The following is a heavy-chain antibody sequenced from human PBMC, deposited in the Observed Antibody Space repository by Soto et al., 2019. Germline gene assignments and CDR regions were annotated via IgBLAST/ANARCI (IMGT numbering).Heavy chain of an antibody. J-gene: IGHJ6*03. CDR1: GFSLSTSGVG. Sequence: QITLKESGPTLVKPTQTLTLTCTFSGFSLSTSGVGVGWIRQPPGKALEWLALIYWDDDKRYSPSLKTRLTITKDTSKNQVVLTMTNMDPVDTATYFCAHGYYYYYYMDVWGRGTTVTVSS. CDR3: AHGYYYYYYMDV. V-gene: IGHV2-5*02. CDR2: IYWDDDK.